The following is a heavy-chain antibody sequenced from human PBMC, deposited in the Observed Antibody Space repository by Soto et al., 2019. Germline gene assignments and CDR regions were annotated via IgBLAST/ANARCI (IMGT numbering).Heavy chain of an antibody. D-gene: IGHD3-22*01. V-gene: IGHV3-66*02. CDR3: ARDYYKYYDSSGYYRSPAY. CDR2: IYSGGSK. J-gene: IGHJ4*02. CDR1: GFTVSSNY. Sequence: GGSLRLSCAASGFTVSSNYMNWVRQAPGKGLEWVSVIYSGGSKDYADSVKGRFTISRDNSRNTLFLQMNSLRAEDTAVYYCARDYYKYYDSSGYYRSPAYWGQGTLVTVSS.